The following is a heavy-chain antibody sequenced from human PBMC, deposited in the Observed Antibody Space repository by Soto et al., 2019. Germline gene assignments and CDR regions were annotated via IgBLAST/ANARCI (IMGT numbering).Heavy chain of an antibody. J-gene: IGHJ6*02. CDR3: ARRGNWRGYYYGMDV. Sequence: GESLKISCKVSGYSFTSYWIGWVRQMTGKGLEWMGIIYPGDSDTRYSPSFQGQVTISADKSISTAYLQWSSLKASDTAMYYCARRGNWRGYYYGMDVWGQGTTVTVSS. V-gene: IGHV5-51*01. D-gene: IGHD1-1*01. CDR2: IYPGDSDT. CDR1: GYSFTSYW.